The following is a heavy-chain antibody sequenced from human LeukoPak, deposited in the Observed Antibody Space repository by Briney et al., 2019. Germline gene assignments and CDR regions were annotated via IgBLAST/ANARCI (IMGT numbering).Heavy chain of an antibody. J-gene: IGHJ4*02. D-gene: IGHD6-6*01. CDR1: GGTFSSYA. CDR2: IIPIFGTA. Sequence: SVKVSCKASGGTFSSYAISWVRQAPGQGLEWMGGIIPIFGTANYAQKFQGRVTITADESTSTAYMELSSLRSEDTAVYYCARKGTGTFEYSNLGGFDYWGQGTLVTASS. CDR3: ARKGTGTFEYSNLGGFDY. V-gene: IGHV1-69*13.